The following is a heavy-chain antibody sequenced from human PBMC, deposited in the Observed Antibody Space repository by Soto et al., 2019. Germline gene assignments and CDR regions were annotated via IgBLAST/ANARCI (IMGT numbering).Heavy chain of an antibody. D-gene: IGHD5-12*01. CDR1: GGTFSNYP. Sequence: QVQLVQSGAEVKKPGSSVKVSCKASGGTFSNYPVSWVRQAPGQGLEWMGGIIPIFGTVNYAQKFQGRLTNTADESPSPAYMELGSLRSEDAAVSFCARGNHRWLQLWYFDLWGRGTLVTVSS. V-gene: IGHV1-69*12. J-gene: IGHJ2*01. CDR3: ARGNHRWLQLWYFDL. CDR2: IIPIFGTV.